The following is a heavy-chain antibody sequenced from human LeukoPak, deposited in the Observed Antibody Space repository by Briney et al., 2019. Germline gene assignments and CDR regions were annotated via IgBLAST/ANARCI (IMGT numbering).Heavy chain of an antibody. J-gene: IGHJ6*02. CDR2: IIPILGIA. Sequence: GASVKVSCKASGGTFSSYAISWVRQAPGQGLEWMGRIIPILGIANYAQKFQGRVTITADKSTSTAYMELSSLRSEDTAVYYCARTAAGFDYYYYGMDVWGQGTTVTVSS. CDR3: ARTAAGFDYYYYGMDV. CDR1: GGTFSSYA. D-gene: IGHD6-13*01. V-gene: IGHV1-69*04.